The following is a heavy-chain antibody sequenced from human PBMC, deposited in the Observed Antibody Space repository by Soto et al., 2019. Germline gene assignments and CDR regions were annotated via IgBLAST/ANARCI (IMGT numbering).Heavy chain of an antibody. CDR2: IYYSGST. CDR1: GGSISSYY. J-gene: IGHJ6*03. D-gene: IGHD3-3*01. CDR3: ARGYDFNYYYMDV. V-gene: IGHV4-59*01. Sequence: QVQLQESGPGLVKPSETLSLTCTVSGGSISSYYWSWIRQPPGKGLEWIGYIYYSGSTNYNPSLKSRVTISVDTSKNQFSLKLSSVTAADTAVYYCARGYDFNYYYMDVWGKGTTVTVSS.